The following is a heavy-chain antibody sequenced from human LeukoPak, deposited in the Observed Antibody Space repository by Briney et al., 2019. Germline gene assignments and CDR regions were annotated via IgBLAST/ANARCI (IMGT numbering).Heavy chain of an antibody. CDR3: ARRGVVPAARRQFDY. Sequence: SQTLSLTCAVYGGSFSGYYWSWIRQPPGKGLEWLGEINHSGSTNYNPSLKSRVTISVDTSKTQFSLKLSSVTAADTAVYYCARRGVVPAARRQFDYWGQGTLVTVSS. CDR2: INHSGST. D-gene: IGHD2-2*01. CDR1: GGSFSGYY. V-gene: IGHV4-34*01. J-gene: IGHJ4*02.